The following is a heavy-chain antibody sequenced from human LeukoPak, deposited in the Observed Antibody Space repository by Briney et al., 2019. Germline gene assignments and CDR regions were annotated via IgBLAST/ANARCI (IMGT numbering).Heavy chain of an antibody. CDR2: IGAAGDT. CDR3: ARGDNSRLIDF. D-gene: IGHD6-13*01. J-gene: IGHJ4*02. Sequence: GGSLRLSCAASGFTFSNYAMHWVRQATGTGLEWVSAIGAAGDTYYPGSVKGRFTISRENAKNSLYLQMSSLRAGDTAVYYCARGDNSRLIDFWGQGTLVTVSS. CDR1: GFTFSNYA. V-gene: IGHV3-13*01.